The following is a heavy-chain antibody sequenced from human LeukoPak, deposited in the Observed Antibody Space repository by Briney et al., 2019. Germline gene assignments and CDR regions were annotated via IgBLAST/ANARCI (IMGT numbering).Heavy chain of an antibody. CDR3: ARVADYVWGSYRNPLAY. D-gene: IGHD3-16*02. CDR2: IIPIFGTA. J-gene: IGHJ4*02. CDR1: GGTFSSYA. Sequence: SVKVSCKASGGTFSSYAISWVRQAPGQGLGWMGGIIPIFGTANYAQKFQGRVTITTDESTSTAYMELSSLRSEDTAVYYCARVADYVWGSYRNPLAYWGQGTLVTVSS. V-gene: IGHV1-69*05.